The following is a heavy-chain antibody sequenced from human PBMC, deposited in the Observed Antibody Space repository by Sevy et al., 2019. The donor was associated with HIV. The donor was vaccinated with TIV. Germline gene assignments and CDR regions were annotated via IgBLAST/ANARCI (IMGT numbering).Heavy chain of an antibody. J-gene: IGHJ3*02. V-gene: IGHV2-5*02. Sequence: SGPTLVNPTQTLTLTCTFSGFSLSTSGVGVGWIRQPPGKALEWLALIYWDDDKRYSPSLKSRLTITKDTSKNQVVLTMTNMDPVDTATYYCTHTVLDQVDYGEWFYAFDIWGQGTMVTVSS. CDR3: THTVLDQVDYGEWFYAFDI. D-gene: IGHD4-17*01. CDR2: IYWDDDK. CDR1: GFSLSTSGVG.